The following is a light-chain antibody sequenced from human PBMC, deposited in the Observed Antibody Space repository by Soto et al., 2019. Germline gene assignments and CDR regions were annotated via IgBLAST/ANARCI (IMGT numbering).Light chain of an antibody. CDR3: ISYTGSSTSYV. CDR1: SSDVGSYDH. CDR2: EVS. Sequence: VLTQPPSASGSPGQSITISCTGTSSDVGSYDHVAWYQQFPGKTPKLMIYEVSNRPSGVSSRFSGSKSGNTASLTISGLQAEDEADYYCISYTGSSTSYVFGSGTKVTVL. J-gene: IGLJ1*01. V-gene: IGLV2-14*01.